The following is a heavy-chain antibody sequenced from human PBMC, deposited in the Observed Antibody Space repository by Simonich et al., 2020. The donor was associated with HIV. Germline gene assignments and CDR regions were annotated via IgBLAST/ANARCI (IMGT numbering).Heavy chain of an antibody. V-gene: IGHV3-74*01. CDR2: RTYDGSNS. CDR1: GFTFRSYW. D-gene: IGHD3-10*01. J-gene: IGHJ4*02. Sequence: EVQLVESGGGLVQPGGSLRLSCAASGFTFRSYWMSWVRQSRGKGRMCVTQRTYDGSNSNYADSVKGRVTFSRDKAKKTLYLEMNSLIDEDTAVYYCARGHTRRYYYGSGSPVAYFDYWGLGTLVTVSS. CDR3: ARGHTRRYYYGSGSPVAYFDY.